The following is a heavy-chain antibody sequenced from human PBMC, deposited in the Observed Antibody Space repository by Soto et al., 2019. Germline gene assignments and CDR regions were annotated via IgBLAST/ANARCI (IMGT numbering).Heavy chain of an antibody. CDR1: GGTFSSYA. CDR2: IIPIFGTA. Sequence: QVQLVQSGAEVKKPGSSVKVSCKASGGTFSSYAISWVRQAPGQGLEWMGGIIPIFGTANYAQKFQGRVTITADESTSTADMELSSLRSEDTAVYYCARDQRHSSSWRTNYYYYYGMDVWGQGTTVTVSS. D-gene: IGHD6-13*01. J-gene: IGHJ6*02. CDR3: ARDQRHSSSWRTNYYYYYGMDV. V-gene: IGHV1-69*01.